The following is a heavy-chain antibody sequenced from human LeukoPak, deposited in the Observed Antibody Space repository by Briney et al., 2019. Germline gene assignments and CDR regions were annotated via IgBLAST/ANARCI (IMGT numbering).Heavy chain of an antibody. V-gene: IGHV4-39*01. Sequence: SETLSLTCIVSGGSISSTTYYWGWIRQPPGKGLEWIGSIYYSGSTWYNPSLKSRVTVSADASKNQFSLKLTSVTAADTAVYYCARDRACSNGVCSYFDYWGQGTVVTVSS. CDR3: ARDRACSNGVCSYFDY. CDR2: IYYSGST. J-gene: IGHJ4*02. CDR1: GGSISSTTYY. D-gene: IGHD2-8*01.